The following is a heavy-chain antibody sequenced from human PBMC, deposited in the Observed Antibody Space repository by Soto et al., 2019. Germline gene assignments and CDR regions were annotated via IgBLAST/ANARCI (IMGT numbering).Heavy chain of an antibody. Sequence: SETLSLTCTVSGGSISSYYWSWIRQPPGKGLEWIGYIYYSGSTNYNPSLKSRVTISVDTSKNQFSLKLSSVTAADTAVYYCARHGGCSSTSCYLRRGYYYYMDVWGKGTTVTVSS. CDR3: ARHGGCSSTSCYLRRGYYYYMDV. CDR1: GGSISSYY. CDR2: IYYSGST. J-gene: IGHJ6*03. V-gene: IGHV4-59*08. D-gene: IGHD2-2*01.